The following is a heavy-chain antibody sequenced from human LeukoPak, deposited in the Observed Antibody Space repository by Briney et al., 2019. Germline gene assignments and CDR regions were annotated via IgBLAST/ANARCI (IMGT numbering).Heavy chain of an antibody. CDR2: IYHSGST. CDR3: ARDSRSDYYGSGSYNAFDI. Sequence: PSETLSLTCAVCGGSISSSNWWSWVRPPPGKGVEGVGEIYHSGSTNYNPSLKRRGTITGDKYKNHFSLKLCSVTAADTAVYYCARDSRSDYYGSGSYNAFDIWGQGTMVTVSS. D-gene: IGHD3-10*01. V-gene: IGHV4-4*02. J-gene: IGHJ3*02. CDR1: GGSISSSNW.